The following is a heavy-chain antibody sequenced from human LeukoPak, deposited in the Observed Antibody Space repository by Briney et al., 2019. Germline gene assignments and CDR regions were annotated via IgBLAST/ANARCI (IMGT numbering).Heavy chain of an antibody. CDR2: IYYSGST. CDR3: ASYYHGFDY. J-gene: IGHJ4*02. V-gene: IGHV4-30-4*01. CDR1: GGSISSGNYY. D-gene: IGHD3-10*01. Sequence: SQTLSLTCTVSGGSISSGNYYYSWIRQPPRKGLEWIGYIYYSGSTYYNPSLKSRVTISVDASNNQFSLKLSSVTAADTAVYYCASYYHGFDYWGQGTLATVSS.